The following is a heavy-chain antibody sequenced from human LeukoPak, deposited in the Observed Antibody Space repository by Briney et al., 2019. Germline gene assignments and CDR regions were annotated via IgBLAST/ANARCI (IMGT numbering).Heavy chain of an antibody. V-gene: IGHV1-2*06. CDR2: INPNSGGT. CDR3: ARDVRSYGEDYFDY. CDR1: GYTFTGYY. J-gene: IGHJ4*02. D-gene: IGHD1-26*01. Sequence: ASVKVSCKASGYTFTGYYMNWVRQAPGQGLEWMGRINPNSGGTNYAQKFQGRVTMTRDTSISTAYMELSRLRSDDTAVYYCARDVRSYGEDYFDYWGQGTLVTVSS.